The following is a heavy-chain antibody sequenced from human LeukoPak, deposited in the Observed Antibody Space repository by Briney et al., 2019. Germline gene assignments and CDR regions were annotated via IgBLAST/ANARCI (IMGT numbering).Heavy chain of an antibody. J-gene: IGHJ4*02. D-gene: IGHD3-16*01. Sequence: GGSLRLSCAASGFTFSSYVMSWVRQAPGKGLEWVSAISGSGGSTYYADSVKGRFTISRDNSKNTLYLQMNSLRAEDTAVYYCAKGREYYDYVWGSYFDYWGRGTLVTVSS. CDR3: AKGREYYDYVWGSYFDY. V-gene: IGHV3-23*01. CDR1: GFTFSSYV. CDR2: ISGSGGST.